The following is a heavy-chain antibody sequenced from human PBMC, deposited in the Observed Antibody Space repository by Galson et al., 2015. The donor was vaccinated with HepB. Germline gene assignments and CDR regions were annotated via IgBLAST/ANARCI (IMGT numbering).Heavy chain of an antibody. V-gene: IGHV3-30*18. CDR1: GFTVSSNY. CDR3: AKDLGVVTAIDY. CDR2: ISYDGSNK. Sequence: SLRLSCAASGFTVSSNYMSRVRQAPGKGLEWVAVISYDGSNKYYADSVKGRFTISRDNSKNTLYLQMNSLRAEDTAVYYCAKDLGVVTAIDYWGQGTLVTVSS. D-gene: IGHD2-21*02. J-gene: IGHJ4*02.